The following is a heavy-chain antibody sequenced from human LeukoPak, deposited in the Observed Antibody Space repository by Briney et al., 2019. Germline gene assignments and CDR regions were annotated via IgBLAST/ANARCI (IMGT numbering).Heavy chain of an antibody. D-gene: IGHD2-2*01. CDR2: INSDGSST. Sequence: GGSLRLSCAASGFTFRNFWMHWVRQAPGKGRLWVSRINSDGSSTTYADSVKGRFTISRDNAKNTLYLQMNSLRAEDTAVYYCARTLGVPSAFDPWGQGTLVTVSS. V-gene: IGHV3-74*01. CDR1: GFTFRNFW. CDR3: ARTLGVPSAFDP. J-gene: IGHJ5*02.